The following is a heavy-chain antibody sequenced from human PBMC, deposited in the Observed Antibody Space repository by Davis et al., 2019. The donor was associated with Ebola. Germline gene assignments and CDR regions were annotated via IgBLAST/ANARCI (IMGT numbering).Heavy chain of an antibody. J-gene: IGHJ3*01. CDR3: AGRLAFDV. Sequence: GESLKISCAASGFTFSDYYMSWIRQAPGKGLEWISYISTGGTTIYYADSVKGRFTISRDNAKNSLHLQMNSLRAEDTAMYYCAGRLAFDVWGQGTMVTVSS. CDR1: GFTFSDYY. CDR2: ISTGGTTI. V-gene: IGHV3-11*04.